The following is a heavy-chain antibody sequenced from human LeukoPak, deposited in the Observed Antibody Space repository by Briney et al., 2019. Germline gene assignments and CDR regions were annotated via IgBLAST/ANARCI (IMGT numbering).Heavy chain of an antibody. CDR3: AREWVAADVGTGFDY. J-gene: IGHJ4*02. CDR1: GFTFSSYW. CDR2: ISSSGSTI. V-gene: IGHV3-11*04. D-gene: IGHD2-21*02. Sequence: GGSLRLSCAASGFTFSSYWMSWIRQAPGKGLEWVSYISSSGSTIYYADSVKGRFTISRDNAKNSLYLQMNSLRAEDTAVYYCAREWVAADVGTGFDYWGQGTLVTVSS.